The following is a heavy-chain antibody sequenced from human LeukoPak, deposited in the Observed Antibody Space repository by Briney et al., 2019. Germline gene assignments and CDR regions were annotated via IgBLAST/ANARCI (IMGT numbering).Heavy chain of an antibody. CDR1: GGSFSGYY. CDR2: INHSGST. CDR3: ARGRPYRYSSSWYDY. J-gene: IGHJ4*02. D-gene: IGHD6-13*01. Sequence: PSETLSLTCAVYGGSFSGYYWSWIRQPPGKGLEWIGEINHSGSTNYNPSLKSRVTMSVDTSKNQFSLKLSSVTAADTAVYYCARGRPYRYSSSWYDYWGQGTLVTVSS. V-gene: IGHV4-34*01.